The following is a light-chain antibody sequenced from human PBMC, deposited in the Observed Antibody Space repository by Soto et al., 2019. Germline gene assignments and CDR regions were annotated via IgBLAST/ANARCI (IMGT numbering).Light chain of an antibody. J-gene: IGLJ1*01. Sequence: QSVLTQPPSVSGAPGQRVTISCTGSSSNIGAGYDVHWYQQLPGTALKPLIYGNSNRPSGVPDRFSGSKSGTSASLAITGLQAEDEADYYCQSYDSSLSGYVFGTGTKVTVL. CDR3: QSYDSSLSGYV. CDR1: SSNIGAGYD. V-gene: IGLV1-40*01. CDR2: GNS.